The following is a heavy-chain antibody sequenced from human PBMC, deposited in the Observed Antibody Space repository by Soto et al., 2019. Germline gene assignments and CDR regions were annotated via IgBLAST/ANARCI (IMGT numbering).Heavy chain of an antibody. D-gene: IGHD4-17*01. CDR2: ISAYNGNT. CDR3: AGAGTTIDY. J-gene: IGHJ4*02. V-gene: IGHV1-18*01. CDR1: GYTFTNFG. Sequence: QVQLVQSGAEVKKPGASVKVSCKASGYTFTNFGISWVRPAPGQGLAWMGWISAYNGNTNDAQTFHVRVTMTTDTSTSTAYIEPRGVRSDYKAVYSCAGAGTTIDYWGQGTLVTVSS.